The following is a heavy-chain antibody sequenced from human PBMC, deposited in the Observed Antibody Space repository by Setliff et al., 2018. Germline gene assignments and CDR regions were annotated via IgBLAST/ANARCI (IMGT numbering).Heavy chain of an antibody. CDR1: GFTFSNYR. CDR2: SRYAENYQ. J-gene: IGHJ4*02. CDR3: ARSENCYATHCSPYDY. V-gene: IGHV3-33*08. D-gene: IGHD2-15*01. Sequence: GGSLRLSCAASGFTFSNYRMHWVRQAPGKGLEWVAVSRYAENYQYYADSLKGRFTISRDNAEDSLYLQMNSLRAEDTAVYFCARSENCYATHCSPYDYWGQGALVTVSS.